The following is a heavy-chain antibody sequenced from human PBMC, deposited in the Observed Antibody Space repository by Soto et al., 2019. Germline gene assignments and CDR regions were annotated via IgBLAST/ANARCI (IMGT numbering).Heavy chain of an antibody. J-gene: IGHJ6*02. CDR3: ARDPNFSLTFHYYGMDV. Sequence: ASVKGSCKASGYTFTTYYLHWVRQAPGQGLEWMGIINPDTGSTSSAQNFRGRVSVTRDTSTSTVYMELYSLSSEDTAVYYCARDPNFSLTFHYYGMDVWGQGTTVTVSS. CDR2: INPDTGST. CDR1: GYTFTTYY. V-gene: IGHV1-46*01.